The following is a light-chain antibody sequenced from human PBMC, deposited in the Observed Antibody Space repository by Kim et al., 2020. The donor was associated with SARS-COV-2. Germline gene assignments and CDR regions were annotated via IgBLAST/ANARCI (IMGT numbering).Light chain of an antibody. CDR2: EGT. CDR1: SSDVGSYNL. CDR3: CSYASGSTFV. Sequence: QSALTQPASVSGSPGQSITISCTGTSSDVGSYNLVSWYQQHPGKAPKLMIYEGTKRPSGVSNRFSGSKSGNTASLTISGLQAEDEADYYCCSYASGSTFVFGGGTQLTVL. V-gene: IGLV2-23*03. J-gene: IGLJ3*02.